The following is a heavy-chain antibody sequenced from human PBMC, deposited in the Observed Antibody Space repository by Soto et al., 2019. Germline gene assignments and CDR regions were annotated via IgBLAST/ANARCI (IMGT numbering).Heavy chain of an antibody. CDR1: GFTFDDYA. CDR2: ISWNSGSI. D-gene: IGHD1-7*01. J-gene: IGHJ6*02. CDR3: AKGGTELELRYYYYGMDV. V-gene: IGHV3-9*01. Sequence: PGGSLRLSCAASGFTFDDYAMHWVRQAPGKGLEWVSGISWNSGSIGYADSVKGRFTISRDNAKNSLYLQMNSLRAEDTASYYCAKGGTELELRYYYYGMDVWGQGTTVTVSS.